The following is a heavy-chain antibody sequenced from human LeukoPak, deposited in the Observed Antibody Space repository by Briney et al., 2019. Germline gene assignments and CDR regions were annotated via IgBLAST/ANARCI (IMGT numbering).Heavy chain of an antibody. D-gene: IGHD3-10*01. CDR2: INSDGSRT. J-gene: IGHJ3*02. CDR1: GFTFSTYW. Sequence: PGGSLRLSCAASGFTFSTYWMHWVRQAPGKGLVWVSRINSDGSRTTYADSVRGRFTISRDNAKNSLYLQMNSLRAEDTAVYYCARDLRNYYGSGSYAFDIWGQGTMVTVSS. V-gene: IGHV3-74*01. CDR3: ARDLRNYYGSGSYAFDI.